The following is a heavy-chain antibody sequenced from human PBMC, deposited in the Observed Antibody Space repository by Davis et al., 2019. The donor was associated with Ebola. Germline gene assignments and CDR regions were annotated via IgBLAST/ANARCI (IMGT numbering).Heavy chain of an antibody. V-gene: IGHV1-8*01. CDR3: ARGRIAARQNWFDP. D-gene: IGHD6-6*01. CDR2: MNPNSGNT. CDR1: GYTFTSYD. Sequence: AASVTVSCKASGYTFTSYDINWARQATGQGLEWMGWMNPNSGNTGYAQKFQGRVTMTRNTSISTAYMELSSLRSEDTAMYYCARGRIAARQNWFDPWGQGTLVTVSS. J-gene: IGHJ5*02.